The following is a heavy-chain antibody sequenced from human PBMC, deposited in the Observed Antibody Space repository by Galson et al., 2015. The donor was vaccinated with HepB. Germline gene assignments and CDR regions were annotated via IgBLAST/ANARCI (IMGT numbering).Heavy chain of an antibody. Sequence: SLRLSCAASGFTFSSYAMHWVRQAPGKGLEWVAVISYDGSNKYYADSVKGRFTISRDSSKNTLYLQMNSLRAEDTAVYYCARDNAAAGTGWFDPWGQGTLVTVSS. J-gene: IGHJ5*02. CDR2: ISYDGSNK. CDR1: GFTFSSYA. D-gene: IGHD6-13*01. CDR3: ARDNAAAGTGWFDP. V-gene: IGHV3-30-3*01.